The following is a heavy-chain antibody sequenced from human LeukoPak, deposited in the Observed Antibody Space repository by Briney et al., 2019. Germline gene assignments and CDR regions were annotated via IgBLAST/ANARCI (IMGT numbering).Heavy chain of an antibody. CDR1: GYTLTSYY. CDR3: ARSFQAENPPTDY. Sequence: APGKSSCKASGYTLTSYYMHCVRQAPGQRLEWMGIINPSAGSTSYAQKFQRRVTMTQDTSTSTVYMEPSSLRSEDTAVYYWARSFQAENPPTDYWGQGTLVTVSS. V-gene: IGHV1-46*01. CDR2: INPSAGST. J-gene: IGHJ4*02.